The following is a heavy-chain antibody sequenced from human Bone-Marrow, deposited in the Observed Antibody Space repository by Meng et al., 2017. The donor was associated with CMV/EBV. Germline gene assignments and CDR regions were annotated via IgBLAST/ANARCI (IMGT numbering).Heavy chain of an antibody. J-gene: IGHJ4*02. Sequence: GGSLRLSCAVSGFTFSNYDMSWVRQAPGRGLEWVSSITTSGGGAYYADSVKGRFTISRNNSKNTLYLQMNSLRAEDTAVYYCARDQFYSMDYWGQGTLVTVSS. CDR2: ITTSGGGA. V-gene: IGHV3-23*01. CDR1: GFTFSNYD. D-gene: IGHD2/OR15-2a*01. CDR3: ARDQFYSMDY.